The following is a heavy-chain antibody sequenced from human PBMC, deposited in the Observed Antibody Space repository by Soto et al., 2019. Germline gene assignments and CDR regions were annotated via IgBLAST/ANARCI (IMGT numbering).Heavy chain of an antibody. J-gene: IGHJ4*02. CDR3: ARGLHGDRYYFDY. CDR2: INHSGST. Sequence: ELLSLTCAVYGGSLSGYYWSWIRQPPGKGLEWIGEINHSGSTNYNPSLKSRVTISVDTSKNQLYLKLSSVTAADTAVYYCARGLHGDRYYFDYWGQGTLVTVSS. CDR1: GGSLSGYY. V-gene: IGHV4-34*01. D-gene: IGHD4-17*01.